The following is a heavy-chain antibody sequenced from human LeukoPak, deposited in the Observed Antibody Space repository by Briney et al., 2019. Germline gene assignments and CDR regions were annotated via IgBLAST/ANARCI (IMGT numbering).Heavy chain of an antibody. CDR2: IYYSGRT. V-gene: IGHV4-39*01. CDR1: GGSISITNYY. Sequence: PSETLSLTCAVSGGSISITNYYWAWIRQPPGEGLEWIGSIYYSGRTYYSSSLKSRVIISVDTSKNQFSLKLNSVTAADTAVYYCARIKAVLNCLDPWGQGTLVTVSS. J-gene: IGHJ5*02. CDR3: ARIKAVLNCLDP.